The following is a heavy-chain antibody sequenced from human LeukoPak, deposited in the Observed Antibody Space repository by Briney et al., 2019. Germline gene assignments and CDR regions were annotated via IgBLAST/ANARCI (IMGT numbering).Heavy chain of an antibody. Sequence: GGSLRVSCEASGFIFKNYVVIWVRQAPGKGLQWVSGLSATGGFTYYADYVKGRLTISRDNSKSTMYLEMNSLKAENTGVYYCAKRSVGSGWYTTQRHFDSWGRGTLVTVSS. CDR2: LSATGGFT. CDR1: GFIFKNYV. V-gene: IGHV3-23*01. CDR3: AKRSVGSGWYTTQRHFDS. D-gene: IGHD6-19*01. J-gene: IGHJ4*02.